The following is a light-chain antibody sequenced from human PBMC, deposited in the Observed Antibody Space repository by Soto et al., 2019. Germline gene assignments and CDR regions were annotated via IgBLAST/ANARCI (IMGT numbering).Light chain of an antibody. Sequence: QSVLSQPPSVSGAPGQRVTISCTGSSSNIGAGYDAYWFQQVPGTAPKLLIYGSTNRPSGVPDRFSGSKSGTSASLAITGLQAEDEADYYCQSYDSSLGGNYVFGTGTKVTVL. J-gene: IGLJ1*01. CDR1: SSNIGAGYD. CDR3: QSYDSSLGGNYV. V-gene: IGLV1-40*01. CDR2: GST.